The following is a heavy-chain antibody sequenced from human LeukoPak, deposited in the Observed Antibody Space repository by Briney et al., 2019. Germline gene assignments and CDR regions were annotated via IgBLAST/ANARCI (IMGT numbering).Heavy chain of an antibody. CDR2: ISSSGYI. CDR3: ARDLSSYTPNWFDP. V-gene: IGHV3-21*01. J-gene: IGHJ5*02. D-gene: IGHD2-2*01. Sequence: GGSLRLSCAASGFTFSSYSMNWVRQAPGKGLEWVSSISSSGYIYYADSVKGRFTISRDNAKNSLYLQMNSLRAEDTAVYYCARDLSSYTPNWFDPWGQGTLVTVSS. CDR1: GFTFSSYS.